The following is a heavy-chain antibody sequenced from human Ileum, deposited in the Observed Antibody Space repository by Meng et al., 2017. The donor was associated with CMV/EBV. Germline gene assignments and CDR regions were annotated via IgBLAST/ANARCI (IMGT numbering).Heavy chain of an antibody. CDR2: IIPLNGIA. D-gene: IGHD3-22*01. CDR1: GGAFTSDS. CDR3: ARDLTKYYYDTSGYYF. J-gene: IGHJ4*02. Sequence: SVKVSCKASGGAFTSDSIRWVRQAPGQGLEWMGRIIPLNGIANYAQKFQGRVTITADKSTSTAYMDMSSLRSEDTAVYYCARDLTKYYYDTSGYYFWGQGTLVTVSS. V-gene: IGHV1-69*04.